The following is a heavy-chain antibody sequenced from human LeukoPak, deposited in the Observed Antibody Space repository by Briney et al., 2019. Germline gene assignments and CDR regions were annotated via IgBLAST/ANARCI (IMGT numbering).Heavy chain of an antibody. J-gene: IGHJ4*02. Sequence: SETLSLTCTVSGYSISSGYYWGWIRQPPGKGLEWIGSIYHSGSTYYNPSLKSRVTISVDTSKNQFSLKLSSVTAADTAVYYCARGGVGYYYGSGSYGTFDYWGQGTLVTVS. CDR1: GYSISSGYY. CDR3: ARGGVGYYYGSGSYGTFDY. D-gene: IGHD3-10*01. CDR2: IYHSGST. V-gene: IGHV4-38-2*02.